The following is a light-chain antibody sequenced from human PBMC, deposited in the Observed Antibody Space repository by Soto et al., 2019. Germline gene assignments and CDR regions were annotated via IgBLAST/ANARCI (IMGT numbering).Light chain of an antibody. V-gene: IGLV2-14*03. J-gene: IGLJ1*01. CDR1: GSDIGSYNY. Sequence: QSVLTQPASVSGSPGQSITISCTGTGSDIGSYNYVSWYQHHPGKVPKFIIYDVTNRPSGVSDRFSGSKSGNTASLTISGXXXXXXXDYXCNXYTSASTYVFGTGTKVTVL. CDR3: NXYTSASTYV. CDR2: DVT.